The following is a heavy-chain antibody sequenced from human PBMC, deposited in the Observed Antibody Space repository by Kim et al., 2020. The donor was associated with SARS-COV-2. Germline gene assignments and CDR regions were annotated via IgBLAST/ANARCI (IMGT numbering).Heavy chain of an antibody. Sequence: ASVKVSCKASGYTFTSYAMHWVRQAPGQRLEWMGWINAGNGNTKYSQKFQGRVTITRDTSASTAYMELSSLRSEDTAVYYCARAPQYIVVVVAATYFDYWGQGTLVTVSS. CDR1: GYTFTSYA. CDR3: ARAPQYIVVVVAATYFDY. CDR2: INAGNGNT. D-gene: IGHD2-15*01. V-gene: IGHV1-3*01. J-gene: IGHJ4*02.